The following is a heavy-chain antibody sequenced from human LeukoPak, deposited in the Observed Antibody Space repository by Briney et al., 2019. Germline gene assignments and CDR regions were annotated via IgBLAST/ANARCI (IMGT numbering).Heavy chain of an antibody. J-gene: IGHJ6*03. CDR1: GGSISSYY. V-gene: IGHV4-59*01. D-gene: IGHD5-24*01. CDR2: IYYSGST. CDR3: ARTWLQLPPYYYYYMDV. Sequence: SETLSLTCTVSGGSISSYYWSWIRQPPGKGLEWIGYIYYSGSTNYNPSLKSRVTISVDTSKNQFSPKLSSVTAADTAVYYCARTWLQLPPYYYYYMDVWGKGTTVTVSS.